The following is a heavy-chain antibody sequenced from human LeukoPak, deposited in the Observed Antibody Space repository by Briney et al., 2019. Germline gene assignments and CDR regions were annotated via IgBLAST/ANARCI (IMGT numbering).Heavy chain of an antibody. CDR3: AREGAYCSSTSCHLQNWFDP. Sequence: ASVKVSCKASGGTFSSYAISWVRQAPGQGLEWMGRINPILGIGNHAQKFQGRVTITADKSTSTAYMELSSLRSEDTAVYYCAREGAYCSSTSCHLQNWFDPWGQGTLVTVSS. J-gene: IGHJ5*02. D-gene: IGHD2-2*01. V-gene: IGHV1-69*10. CDR1: GGTFSSYA. CDR2: INPILGIG.